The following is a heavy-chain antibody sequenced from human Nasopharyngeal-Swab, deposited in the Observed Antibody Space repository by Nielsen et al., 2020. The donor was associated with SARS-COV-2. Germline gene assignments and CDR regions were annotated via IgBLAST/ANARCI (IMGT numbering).Heavy chain of an antibody. CDR1: GFTFSSYE. CDR2: ISWNSGSI. J-gene: IGHJ4*02. D-gene: IGHD2-8*01. V-gene: IGHV3-9*01. Sequence: SLKISCAASGFTFSSYEMNWVRQAPGKGLEWVSGISWNSGSIGYADSVKGRFTISRDNAKNSLYLQMNSLRAEDTALYYCAGVLSATYWGQGTLVTVSS. CDR3: AGVLSATY.